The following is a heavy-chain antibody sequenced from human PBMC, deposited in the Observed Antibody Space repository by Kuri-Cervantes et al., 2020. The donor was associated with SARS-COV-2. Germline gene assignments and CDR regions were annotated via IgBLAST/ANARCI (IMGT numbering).Heavy chain of an antibody. J-gene: IGHJ4*02. CDR2: ITYNSVGT. CDR3: AKDGYNSSLDY. Sequence: GGSLRLSCAASGFTFNDYSMLWVRQAPGKGLEWVSLITYNSVGTYYADSVKGRFTISRDNSKNSLYLQMNSLRTEDTALYFCAKDGYNSSLDYWGQGTLVTVSS. CDR1: GFTFNDYS. V-gene: IGHV3-43*01. D-gene: IGHD6-13*01.